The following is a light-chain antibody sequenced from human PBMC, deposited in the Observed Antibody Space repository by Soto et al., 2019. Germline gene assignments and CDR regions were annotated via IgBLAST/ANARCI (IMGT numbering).Light chain of an antibody. Sequence: IVVSQSLVALSVSPGERAILSFRASQSVRGDLAWYQRNPGQAPRLVIYGASSRAPGTPARFSGSVSGTESTLTLTILWPEDVAVCYCHHYEDWPLSTFGQGTKVDI. CDR2: GAS. V-gene: IGKV3-15*01. J-gene: IGKJ1*01. CDR1: QSVRGD. CDR3: HHYEDWPLST.